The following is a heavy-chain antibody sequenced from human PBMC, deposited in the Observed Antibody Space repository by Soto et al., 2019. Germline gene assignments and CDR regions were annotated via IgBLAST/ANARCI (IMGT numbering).Heavy chain of an antibody. CDR3: VRMMAASGTEFDY. Sequence: GESLKISCQASGYSFISSWIGWVRQMPGKGLEWMGIIYPGDSDTRYSPSFQGQVTISADKSTSTAYLQWSSLKASDTATYYCVRMMAASGTEFDYRGQGALVTVSS. J-gene: IGHJ4*02. CDR2: IYPGDSDT. D-gene: IGHD6-13*01. V-gene: IGHV5-51*01. CDR1: GYSFISSW.